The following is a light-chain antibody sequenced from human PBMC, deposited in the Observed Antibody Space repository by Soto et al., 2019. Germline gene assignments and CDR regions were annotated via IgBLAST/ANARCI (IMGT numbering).Light chain of an antibody. CDR3: QQYGSSPWT. J-gene: IGKJ1*01. Sequence: EIVLTQSPGTLSLSPGERATLSCRASQSVSSSYLAWYQQKPGQAPRLLLYGASSRATGIPDRFSGSGSGPDFTLTISRLEPEDFAVHYCQQYGSSPWTFGQGTKVEI. CDR1: QSVSSSY. CDR2: GAS. V-gene: IGKV3-20*01.